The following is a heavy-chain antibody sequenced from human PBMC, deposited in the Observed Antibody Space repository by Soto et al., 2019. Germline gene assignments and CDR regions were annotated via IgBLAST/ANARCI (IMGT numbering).Heavy chain of an antibody. Sequence: SETLSLTCSVSGGSVSSASYYWSWIRQPPGKGLEWIGHIHYSGTTNYNPSLASRVTLSVDTSKNQFSLKMTSVTAADRAMYFCARYNSYAIDYWGRGTLVTVSS. V-gene: IGHV4-61*01. CDR1: GGSVSSASYY. J-gene: IGHJ4*02. D-gene: IGHD2-8*01. CDR3: ARYNSYAIDY. CDR2: IHYSGTT.